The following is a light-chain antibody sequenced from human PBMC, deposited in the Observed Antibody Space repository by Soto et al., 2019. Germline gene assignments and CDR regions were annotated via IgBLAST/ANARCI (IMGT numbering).Light chain of an antibody. J-gene: IGKJ5*01. CDR1: HSVSSSY. Sequence: EIVLTQSPGTLSLSPGERATLSCRASHSVSSSYLAWYQQKPGQSPRLLLYGASTRATGIPVRFSGSGFGTEFTLTLSSLQSEDFAVYYCEQYKNWPLFGQGTRLEIK. CDR2: GAS. CDR3: EQYKNWPL. V-gene: IGKV3-15*01.